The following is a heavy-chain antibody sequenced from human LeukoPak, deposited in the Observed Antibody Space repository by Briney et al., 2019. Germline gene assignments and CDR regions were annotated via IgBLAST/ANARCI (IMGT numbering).Heavy chain of an antibody. D-gene: IGHD6-13*01. CDR3: AGAAGDQWFEP. CDR2: IYYSGST. CDR1: GVSISSSSYY. Sequence: PSETLSLTCTVSGVSISSSSYYWGWIRQPPGKGLEWIGNIYYSGSTYYNPSLKSRVTISVDTSKNQFSLKLSSVPAADTAVYYRAGAAGDQWFEPWGQGTLVTVSS. V-gene: IGHV4-39*01. J-gene: IGHJ5*02.